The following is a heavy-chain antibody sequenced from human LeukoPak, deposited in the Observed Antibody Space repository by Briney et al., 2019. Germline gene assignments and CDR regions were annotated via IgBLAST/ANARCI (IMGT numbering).Heavy chain of an antibody. Sequence: SETLSLTCTVSGGSISSYFWSWIRQPPGKGLEWIASIYYRGSTNYNPSLKGRVTISVDTSKNQFSLKLSSVAAADTAVYYCARATSTGDYFDYWGQGTLVTVSS. CDR2: IYYRGST. D-gene: IGHD2-8*02. CDR1: GGSISSYF. CDR3: ARATSTGDYFDY. J-gene: IGHJ4*02. V-gene: IGHV4-59*01.